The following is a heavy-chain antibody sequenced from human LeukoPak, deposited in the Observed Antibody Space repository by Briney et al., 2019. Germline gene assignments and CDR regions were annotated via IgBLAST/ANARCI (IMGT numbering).Heavy chain of an antibody. V-gene: IGHV3-74*01. Sequence: GGSLRLSCAASGFSISSYWMHWVRQAPGQGQVRVSRVNGDGSSTNYADSVKGRFTISRDNAKNTLYLQMNSLRAEDTAVYYCAKAATGTRNAFDIWGQGTMVTVSS. J-gene: IGHJ3*02. CDR1: GFSISSYW. CDR3: AKAATGTRNAFDI. CDR2: VNGDGSST. D-gene: IGHD6-13*01.